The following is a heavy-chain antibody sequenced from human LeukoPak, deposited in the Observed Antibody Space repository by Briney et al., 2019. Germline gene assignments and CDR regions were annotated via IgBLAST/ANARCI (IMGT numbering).Heavy chain of an antibody. D-gene: IGHD1-26*01. V-gene: IGHV3-30-3*01. CDR1: GFTFSSYA. Sequence: GGSLRLSCAASGFTFSSYAMHWVRQAPGKGLEWVAVISYDGNGKNSADSVKGRFTISRDKSMNNLYPQMNSLRAEDTAVYYCARSAGGSYPNFDYWGQGTLVTVSS. CDR2: ISYDGNGK. J-gene: IGHJ4*02. CDR3: ARSAGGSYPNFDY.